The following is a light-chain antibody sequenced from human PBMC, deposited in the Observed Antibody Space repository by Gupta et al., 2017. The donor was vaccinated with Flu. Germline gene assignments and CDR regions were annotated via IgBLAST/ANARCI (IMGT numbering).Light chain of an antibody. Sequence: IVLAESPLSMFVSPGDAASISCTSSQSLNRLNMLDYVDWYLQRPGQSPQLLQLLASGPAPGVPERFSGSGSGTVFTLRISNFEPEEAGIYYGKQTIQAPGTFGQGTKVE. CDR3: KQTIQAPGT. V-gene: IGKV2-28*01. CDR1: QSLNRLNMLDY. J-gene: IGKJ1*01. CDR2: LAS.